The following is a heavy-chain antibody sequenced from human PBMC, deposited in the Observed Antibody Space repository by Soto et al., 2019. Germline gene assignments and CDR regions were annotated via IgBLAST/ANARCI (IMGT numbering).Heavy chain of an antibody. V-gene: IGHV3-11*05. CDR3: ARDRGEVAGQYFDY. CDR2: ISSSGTSA. CDR1: GLNFIDLY. D-gene: IGHD6-19*01. Sequence: QRRSSAGSGLNFIDLYMSWIRQAPGKGLEYISYISSSGTSAKYADSVKGRFTISRDNAKSSLYLQMNSLRADDTAIYYCARDRGEVAGQYFDYWXQGTLVTVSS. J-gene: IGHJ4*02.